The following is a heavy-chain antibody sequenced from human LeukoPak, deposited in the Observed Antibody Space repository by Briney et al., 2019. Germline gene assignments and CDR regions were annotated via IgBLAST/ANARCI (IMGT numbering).Heavy chain of an antibody. D-gene: IGHD6-13*01. Sequence: GGSLRLSCAASGFTFSSYSMNWVRQAPGKGLEWVSSISSSSSYIYYADSVKGRFTISRDNAKNTLYLQMNSLRAEDTAVYYCARTPGIAALGAFDIWGQGTMVTVSS. CDR2: ISSSSSYI. V-gene: IGHV3-21*01. CDR3: ARTPGIAALGAFDI. CDR1: GFTFSSYS. J-gene: IGHJ3*02.